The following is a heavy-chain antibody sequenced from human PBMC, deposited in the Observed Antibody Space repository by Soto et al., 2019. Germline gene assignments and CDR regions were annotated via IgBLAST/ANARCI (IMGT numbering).Heavy chain of an antibody. CDR2: IKEDGSEK. D-gene: IGHD3-3*01. CDR3: VRDQDDSNDDFDI. J-gene: IGHJ3*02. CDR1: GITFSSYW. Sequence: PGGSLRLSCAVSGITFSSYWISWVRQAPGKGLEWVANIKEDGSEKNYVDSVKGRFTISRDNAKNSLYLQMNSLRAEDTAVYYCVRDQDDSNDDFDIWGQGPMATVSS. V-gene: IGHV3-7*01.